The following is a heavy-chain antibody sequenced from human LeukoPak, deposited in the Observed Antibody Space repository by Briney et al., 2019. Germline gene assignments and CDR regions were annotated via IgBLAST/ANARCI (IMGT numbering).Heavy chain of an antibody. V-gene: IGHV4-59*01. Sequence: SETLSLTCTVSGGSISSYYWSWIRQPPGKGLEWIGYIYYSGSTNYNPSLNSRVTISVDTSKNQFSLKLSSVTAADTAVYYCARTAGGYYYGHYFDYWGQGTLVTVSS. CDR1: GGSISSYY. CDR2: IYYSGST. J-gene: IGHJ4*02. CDR3: ARTAGGYYYGHYFDY. D-gene: IGHD3-22*01.